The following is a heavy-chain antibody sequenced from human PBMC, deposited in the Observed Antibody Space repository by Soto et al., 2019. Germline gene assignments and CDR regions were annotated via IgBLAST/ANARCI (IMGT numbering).Heavy chain of an antibody. CDR3: ASHSTLYSKGAFDY. D-gene: IGHD6-13*01. CDR1: GYSFTSYW. CDR2: IYPVDSDT. Sequence: GESLKISCKGSGYSFTSYWIGWVRQMPGKGLEWMGSIYPVDSDTRYSPSFQGQVTISADKSVSTAYLQWSSLKASDTAMYYCASHSTLYSKGAFDYWGKGILVTVSS. V-gene: IGHV5-51*01. J-gene: IGHJ4*02.